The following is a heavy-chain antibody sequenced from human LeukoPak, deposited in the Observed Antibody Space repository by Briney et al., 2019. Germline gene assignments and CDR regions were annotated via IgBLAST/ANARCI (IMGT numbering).Heavy chain of an antibody. Sequence: ASVKVSCKASGYTFNSYDINWVRQATGRGLEWMGWMNPNTGNTGYGERFQGRVTMTRDNSISTAYMELNSLTSEDTAVYYCGRDLGSSSGFDYWGQGTLVTVSS. CDR3: GRDLGSSSGFDY. J-gene: IGHJ4*02. CDR2: MNPNTGNT. CDR1: GYTFNSYD. D-gene: IGHD6-6*01. V-gene: IGHV1-8*01.